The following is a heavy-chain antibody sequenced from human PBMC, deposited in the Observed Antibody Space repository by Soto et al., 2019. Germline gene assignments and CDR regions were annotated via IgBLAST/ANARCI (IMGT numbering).Heavy chain of an antibody. CDR3: ARIVVPAAIVHYYYGTDI. D-gene: IGHD2-2*02. Sequence: PAETRSLTCTVSGGSISSGGYYWSWIRQHPGKGLEWIGYIYYRGSTYYNPSLKSRVTISVDTSKNQFSLKLSSVTAADTAVYYCARIVVPAAIVHYYYGTDIWGQGTTVTVSS. V-gene: IGHV4-31*03. J-gene: IGHJ6*02. CDR1: GGSISSGGYY. CDR2: IYYRGST.